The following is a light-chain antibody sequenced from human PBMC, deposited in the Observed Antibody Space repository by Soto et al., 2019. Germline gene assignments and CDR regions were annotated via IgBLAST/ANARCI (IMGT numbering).Light chain of an antibody. CDR2: GAS. CDR3: QQYGSSLGLT. V-gene: IGKV3-20*01. J-gene: IGKJ4*01. Sequence: IVLTQAPGTLSLSPGERATLSCRASQSVSSSYLAWYQQKPGQAPRLLIYGASSRATGIPDRFSGSGSGTDFTLTISRLEPEDFAVYYCQQYGSSLGLTFGGGTKV. CDR1: QSVSSSY.